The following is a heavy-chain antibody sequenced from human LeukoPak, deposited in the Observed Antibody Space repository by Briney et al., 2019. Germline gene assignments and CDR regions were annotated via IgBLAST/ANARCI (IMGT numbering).Heavy chain of an antibody. CDR3: ARGAHTRDILTGYYFYYYYMDV. Sequence: ASVKVSCKVSGYTLTELSMHWVRQAPGKGLEWMGGFDPEDGETIYAQKLQGRVTMTTDTSTSTAYMELRSLRSDDTAVYYCARGAHTRDILTGYYFYYYYMDVWGKGTTVTISS. V-gene: IGHV1-24*01. D-gene: IGHD3-9*01. CDR2: FDPEDGET. CDR1: GYTLTELS. J-gene: IGHJ6*03.